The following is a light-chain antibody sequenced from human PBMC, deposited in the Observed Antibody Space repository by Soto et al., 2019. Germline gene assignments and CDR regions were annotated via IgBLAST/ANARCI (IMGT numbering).Light chain of an antibody. CDR3: QQSHSTPPT. CDR1: QSISSY. Sequence: DIQMTQSPSTLPASVGDRVTITCRASQSISSYLNWYQHKPGKAPKLLIYAARSLQSGVPSRFSGSGSGTDFTLTISSLQLEDIATYYCQQSHSTPPTFGQGTRLEIK. CDR2: AAR. J-gene: IGKJ5*01. V-gene: IGKV1-39*01.